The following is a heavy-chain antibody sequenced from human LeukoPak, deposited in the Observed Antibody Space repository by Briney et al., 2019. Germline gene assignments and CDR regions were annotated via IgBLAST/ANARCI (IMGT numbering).Heavy chain of an antibody. CDR2: IYYSGST. CDR3: ARVPSGIAVAGETV. V-gene: IGHV4-59*01. CDR1: GGSISSYY. Sequence: SETLSLTCTVSGGSISSYYWSWIRQPPGKGLEWIGYIYYSGSTNYNPSLKSRVTISVDTSKNQFSLKLSSVTAADTAVYYCARVPSGIAVAGETVWGQGTLVTVSS. D-gene: IGHD6-19*01. J-gene: IGHJ4*02.